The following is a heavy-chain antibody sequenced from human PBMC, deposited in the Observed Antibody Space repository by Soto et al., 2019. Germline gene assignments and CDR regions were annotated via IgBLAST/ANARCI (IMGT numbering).Heavy chain of an antibody. CDR3: ARVGVGLAAPRVWRY. V-gene: IGHV1-18*01. J-gene: IGHJ4*02. Sequence: ASVKVSCKASGYTFTSYGISWVRQAPGQGLEWMAWINPYNGNTKYAEKFLGRVTVTTDTSTATAYMEVRSLTSDDTAVFYCARVGVGLAAPRVWRYWRQGTPGTASS. CDR2: INPYNGNT. D-gene: IGHD6-13*01. CDR1: GYTFTSYG.